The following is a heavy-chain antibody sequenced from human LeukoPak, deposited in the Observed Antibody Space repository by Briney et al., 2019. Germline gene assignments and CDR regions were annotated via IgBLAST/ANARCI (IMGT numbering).Heavy chain of an antibody. CDR2: INAGII. D-gene: IGHD3-3*01. CDR3: ARVGDFWSGYPYYFDY. Sequence: PGGSLRLSCAASGFTFRDYYMSWIRQTPGKGLEWISSINAGIIYYADSVKGRFTISRDNAKSSVFLQMNSLRAEDTAVYYCARVGDFWSGYPYYFDYWGQGTLVTVSS. J-gene: IGHJ4*02. CDR1: GFTFRDYY. V-gene: IGHV3-11*04.